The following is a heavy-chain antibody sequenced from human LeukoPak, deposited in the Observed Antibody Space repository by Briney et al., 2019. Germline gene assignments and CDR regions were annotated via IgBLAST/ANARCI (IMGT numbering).Heavy chain of an antibody. D-gene: IGHD3-3*01. V-gene: IGHV1-2*06. CDR3: ARGEYYDFWSGYY. Sequence: ASVKVSCNASGYTFTGYYMHWVRQAPGQGLEWMGRINPNSGGTNYAQKFQGRVTMSRDTSISTAYMELSRLRSDDTAVYYCARGEYYDFWSGYYWGQGTLVTVSS. J-gene: IGHJ4*02. CDR2: INPNSGGT. CDR1: GYTFTGYY.